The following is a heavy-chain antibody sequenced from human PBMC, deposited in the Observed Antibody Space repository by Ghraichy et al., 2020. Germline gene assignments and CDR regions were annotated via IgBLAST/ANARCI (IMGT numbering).Heavy chain of an antibody. CDR1: GGSISSGGYY. CDR2: IYYSGST. Sequence: SETLSLTCTVSGGSISSGGYYWSWIRQHPGKGLEWIGYIYYSGSTYYNPSLKSRVTISVDTSKNQFSLKLSSVTAADTAVYYCARDVRWLAFDYWCQGTLVTVSS. V-gene: IGHV4-31*03. D-gene: IGHD6-19*01. CDR3: ARDVRWLAFDY. J-gene: IGHJ4*02.